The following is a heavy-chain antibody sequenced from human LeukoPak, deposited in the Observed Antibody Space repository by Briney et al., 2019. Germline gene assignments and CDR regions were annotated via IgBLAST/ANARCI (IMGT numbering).Heavy chain of an antibody. CDR3: ARDGEENDSSGYHDY. V-gene: IGHV1-46*01. CDR2: INPSGGST. D-gene: IGHD3-22*01. CDR1: GYTFTSYY. J-gene: IGHJ4*02. Sequence: ASVKVSCKASGYTFTSYYMHWVRQAPGQGLEWMGIINPSGGSTSYAQKFQGRVTMTRDTSTSTVYMELSSLRSEDSAVYSRARDGEENDSSGYHDYWGQGTLVTVSS.